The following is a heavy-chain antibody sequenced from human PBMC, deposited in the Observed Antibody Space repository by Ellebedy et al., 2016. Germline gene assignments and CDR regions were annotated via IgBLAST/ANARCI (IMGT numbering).Heavy chain of an antibody. CDR2: INHSGST. D-gene: IGHD5-24*01. CDR1: GGSFSGYY. Sequence: SETLSLTCAVYGGSFSGYYWSWIRQPPGKGLEWIGEINHSGSTNYNPSLKSRVTISVDTSKNQFSLKLSSVTAADTAAYYCARGLRRWLQFNARYGMDVWGQGTTVTVSS. J-gene: IGHJ6*02. CDR3: ARGLRRWLQFNARYGMDV. V-gene: IGHV4-34*01.